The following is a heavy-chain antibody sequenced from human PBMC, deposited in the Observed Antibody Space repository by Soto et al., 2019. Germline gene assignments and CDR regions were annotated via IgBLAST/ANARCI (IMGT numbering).Heavy chain of an antibody. CDR3: ASEVSSTDGMDV. CDR2: IYYTGNT. V-gene: IGHV4-39*01. D-gene: IGHD2-15*01. J-gene: IGHJ6*02. Sequence: SETLSLTCTVSGDSSVSSSSYYWGWIRQPPGKGLEWIGSIYYTGNTFYSPSFRSRLTISVDTSKSQFSLKLRSVTAADTATYYYASEVSSTDGMDVWGQGTTVTVSS. CDR1: GDSSVSSSSYY.